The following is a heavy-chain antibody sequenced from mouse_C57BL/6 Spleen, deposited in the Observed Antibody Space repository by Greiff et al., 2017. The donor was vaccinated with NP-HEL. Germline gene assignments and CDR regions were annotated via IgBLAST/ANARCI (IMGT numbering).Heavy chain of an antibody. D-gene: IGHD1-1*01. CDR3: ARSTTVVSNWYFDV. CDR2: IDPSDSYT. J-gene: IGHJ1*03. V-gene: IGHV1-69*01. CDR1: GYTFTSYW. Sequence: LQQPGAELVMPGASVKLSCKASGYTFTSYWMHWVKQRPGQGLEWIGEIDPSDSYTNYNQKFKGKSTLTVDKSSSTAYMQLSSLTSEDSAVYYCARSTTVVSNWYFDVWGTGTTVTVSS.